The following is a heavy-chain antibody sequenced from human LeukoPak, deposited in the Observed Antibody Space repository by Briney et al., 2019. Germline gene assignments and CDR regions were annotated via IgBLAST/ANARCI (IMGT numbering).Heavy chain of an antibody. Sequence: GGSLRLSCAASGFTFNNYAMSWVRQAPGKGLEWVSAIHGSGDSTYSADSVKGRFTISRDNSKDPLYLQMNSLRAEDTAVYYCAKGAGDYHPANFDCWGQGTLVTVSS. V-gene: IGHV3-23*01. CDR2: IHGSGDST. CDR3: AKGAGDYHPANFDC. D-gene: IGHD4-17*01. J-gene: IGHJ4*02. CDR1: GFTFNNYA.